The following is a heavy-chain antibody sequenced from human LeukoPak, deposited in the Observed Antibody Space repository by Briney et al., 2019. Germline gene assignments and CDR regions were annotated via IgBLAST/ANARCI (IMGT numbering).Heavy chain of an antibody. V-gene: IGHV4-59*08. CDR2: VYYTGRT. Sequence: PSETLSLTCSVSDGSTTGYYWSWIRQPPGKGLEWIAYVYYTGRTLYNPSLESRVTISVDTSKTQFSLTVTSVTAADTAVYYCAGGSGYAFEYWGQGTLVTVSS. CDR3: AGGSGYAFEY. J-gene: IGHJ4*02. CDR1: DGSTTGYY. D-gene: IGHD5-12*01.